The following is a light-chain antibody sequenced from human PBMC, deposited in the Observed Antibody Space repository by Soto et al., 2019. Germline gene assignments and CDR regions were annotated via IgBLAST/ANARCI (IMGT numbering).Light chain of an antibody. CDR1: QSVSSSH. J-gene: IGKJ3*01. Sequence: EIVLTQSPGTLSLSPGERATLSCRASQSVSSSHLAWYQQRPGQAPRLLIYGASNRVTGIPDRFSGSGSGTEFTLTISRLESEDFAVYYCKQYGTSVTFGPGTKVDIK. CDR2: GAS. CDR3: KQYGTSVT. V-gene: IGKV3-20*01.